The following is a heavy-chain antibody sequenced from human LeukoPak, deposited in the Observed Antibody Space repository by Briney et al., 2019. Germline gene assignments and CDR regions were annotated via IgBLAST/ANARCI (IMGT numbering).Heavy chain of an antibody. D-gene: IGHD5-18*01. J-gene: IGHJ4*02. V-gene: IGHV3-21*01. CDR3: ARLRGGYNYALGPFDY. Sequence: GGSLRLSCEASEFTFSSYSINWVRQAPRKGLEWVSSISSIRNYIYYAYSVRGRFTISRDNARNSLYLQMNSLRAEDTAVYYCARLRGGYNYALGPFDYWGQGTLVTVSS. CDR1: EFTFSSYS. CDR2: ISSIRNYI.